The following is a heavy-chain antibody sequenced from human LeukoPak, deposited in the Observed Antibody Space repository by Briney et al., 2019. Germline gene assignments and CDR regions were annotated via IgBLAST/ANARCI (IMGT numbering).Heavy chain of an antibody. CDR2: IYYSGST. Sequence: SETLSLTCTVSGGSISSGGYYWSWIRQHPGKGLEWIVYIYYSGSTYYNPSLKSRVTISVDTSKNQFSLKLSSVTAADTAVYYCARDRQQQPDDWYFDLWGRGTLVTVSS. D-gene: IGHD6-13*01. V-gene: IGHV4-31*03. J-gene: IGHJ2*01. CDR1: GGSISSGGYY. CDR3: ARDRQQQPDDWYFDL.